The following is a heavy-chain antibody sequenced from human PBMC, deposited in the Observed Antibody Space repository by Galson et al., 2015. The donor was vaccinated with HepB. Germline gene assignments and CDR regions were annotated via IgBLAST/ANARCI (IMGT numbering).Heavy chain of an antibody. J-gene: IGHJ6*02. CDR2: LSYDGSNK. D-gene: IGHD3-3*01. CDR3: ARGAQWSGEEWFYYYDMDV. Sequence: SLRLSCAASGFTFSSYAIHWVRQAPGKGLEWVAVLSYDGSNKYYADSVKGRFTISRDNSKNTLYLQMNSLRAEDTAVYYCARGAQWSGEEWFYYYDMDVWGQGTTVTVSS. V-gene: IGHV3-30*04. CDR1: GFTFSSYA.